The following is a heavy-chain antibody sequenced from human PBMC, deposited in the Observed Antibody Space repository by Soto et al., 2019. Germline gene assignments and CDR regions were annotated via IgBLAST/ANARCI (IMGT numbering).Heavy chain of an antibody. CDR1: GGSISSGGGYY. CDR2: VYYSGST. V-gene: IGHV4-31*01. J-gene: IGHJ4*02. CDR3: AREVPSPYYFDY. D-gene: IGHD3-10*01. Sequence: QVQLQESGPGLVKPSQTLSLTCTVSGGSISSGGGYYWSWIRQHPGKGLEWIGYVYYSGSTFYNPSLKRLVTISVDTSKNQFSLKLSSVTAADTAAYYCAREVPSPYYFDYWGQGTLVTVSS.